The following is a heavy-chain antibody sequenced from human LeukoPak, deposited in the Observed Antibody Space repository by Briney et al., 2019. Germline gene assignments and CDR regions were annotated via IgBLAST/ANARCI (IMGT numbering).Heavy chain of an antibody. V-gene: IGHV3-21*04. CDR2: ISSSSTYI. Sequence: GGSLRLSCAASGFTFSSYSMNWVRQAPGKGLEWVSSISSSSTYIYYADSVKGRFTISRDNAKNSLYLQMNSLRVEDTAVYFCARDPGAFPYFFDCWGQGTLVTVSS. CDR3: ARDPGAFPYFFDC. CDR1: GFTFSSYS. D-gene: IGHD4/OR15-4a*01. J-gene: IGHJ4*02.